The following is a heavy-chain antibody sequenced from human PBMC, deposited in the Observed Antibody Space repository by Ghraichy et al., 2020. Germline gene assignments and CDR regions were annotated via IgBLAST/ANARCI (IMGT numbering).Heavy chain of an antibody. D-gene: IGHD3-10*01. CDR2: ISGSGGST. V-gene: IGHV3-23*01. Sequence: GESLNISCAASGFTFSSYAMSWVRQAPGKGLEWVSAISGSGGSTYYADSVKGRFTISRDNSKNTLYLQMNSLRAEDTAVYYCAKDSSMVRGVSDYWGQGTLVTVSS. CDR3: AKDSSMVRGVSDY. CDR1: GFTFSSYA. J-gene: IGHJ4*02.